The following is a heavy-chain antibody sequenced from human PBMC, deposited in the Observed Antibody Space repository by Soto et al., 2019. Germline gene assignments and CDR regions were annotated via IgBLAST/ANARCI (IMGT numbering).Heavy chain of an antibody. CDR1: GFTFSSYA. CDR2: ISYDGSNK. J-gene: IGHJ6*02. V-gene: IGHV3-30-3*01. Sequence: GGSLRLSCAASGFTFSSYAMHWVRQAPGKGLEGVAVISYDGSNKYYADSVKGRFTISRDNSKNTLYLQMNSLRAEDTAVYYCATQVPVDTAIVTYYRYGMDVWGQGTTVTVS. CDR3: ATQVPVDTAIVTYYRYGMDV. D-gene: IGHD5-18*01.